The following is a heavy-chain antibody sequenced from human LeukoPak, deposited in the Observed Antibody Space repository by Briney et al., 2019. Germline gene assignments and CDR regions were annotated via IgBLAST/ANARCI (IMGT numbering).Heavy chain of an antibody. J-gene: IGHJ4*02. V-gene: IGHV1-8*01. CDR1: GYTFTSYD. CDR2: MSPNSGNT. D-gene: IGHD4-17*01. Sequence: GASVKVSCKASGYTFTSYDINWVRQATGQGLEWMGWMSPNSGNTGYAQKFQGRVTMTRNTSISTAYMELSSLRSEDTAVYYCARGATVTTGGDYWGQGTLVTVSS. CDR3: ARGATVTTGGDY.